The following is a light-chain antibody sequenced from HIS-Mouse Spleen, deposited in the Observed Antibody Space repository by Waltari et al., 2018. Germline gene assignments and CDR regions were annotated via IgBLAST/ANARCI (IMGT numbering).Light chain of an antibody. V-gene: IGLV2-14*03. CDR3: SSYTSSSTRV. CDR2: DVS. Sequence: QSALTQPASVSGSPGQSITISCTGTSSDGGGYNYVSWYQQHPGKAPKLMIYDVSNRPSGVSNSFSGSKSGNTASLTISGLQAEDEADYYCSSYTSSSTRVFGGGTKLTVL. CDR1: SSDGGGYNY. J-gene: IGLJ3*02.